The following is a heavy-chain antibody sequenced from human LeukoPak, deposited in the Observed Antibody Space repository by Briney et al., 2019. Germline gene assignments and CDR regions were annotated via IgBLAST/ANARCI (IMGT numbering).Heavy chain of an antibody. CDR2: IRYDGSNK. CDR1: GFTFSSYG. Sequence: GGSLRLSCAASGFTFSSYGMHWVRQAPGKGLEWVAFIRYDGSNKYYADSVKGRFTISRDNSKNTLYLQMNSLRAEDTAAYYCAKDPSRRYFDWNGQTDYWGQGTLVTVSS. CDR3: AKDPSRRYFDWNGQTDY. D-gene: IGHD3-9*01. V-gene: IGHV3-30*02. J-gene: IGHJ4*02.